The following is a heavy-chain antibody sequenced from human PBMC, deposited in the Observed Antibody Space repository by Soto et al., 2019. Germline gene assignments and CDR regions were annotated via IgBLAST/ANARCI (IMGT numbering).Heavy chain of an antibody. CDR3: ASLTSWSQEYYYAMDV. D-gene: IGHD2-2*01. CDR2: IRSKGYGGTT. J-gene: IGHJ6*02. CDR1: GFSFGGFG. V-gene: IGHV3-49*03. Sequence: GGSMRLSCTGSGFSFGGFGMSWFRQAPGKGREWLSCIRSKGYGGTTESAASVRGRFITSRDDSKSIAYLQMNSLKTEDTAVYYCASLTSWSQEYYYAMDVWGQGTTVTVSS.